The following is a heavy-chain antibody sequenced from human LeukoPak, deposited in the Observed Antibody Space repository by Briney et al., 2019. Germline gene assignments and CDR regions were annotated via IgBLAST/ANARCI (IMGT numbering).Heavy chain of an antibody. CDR3: ARHQGGDGYNYYYYYMDV. V-gene: IGHV4-39*01. D-gene: IGHD5-24*01. CDR1: GGSISSSSYY. J-gene: IGHJ6*03. Sequence: LETLSLTCTVSGGSISSSSYYWGWIRQPPGKGLEWIGSIYYSGSTYYKPSLRSRVTISVDTSKSQFSLKLSSVTAADTDVYYCARHQGGDGYNYYYYYMDVWGKGTTVTVSS. CDR2: IYYSGST.